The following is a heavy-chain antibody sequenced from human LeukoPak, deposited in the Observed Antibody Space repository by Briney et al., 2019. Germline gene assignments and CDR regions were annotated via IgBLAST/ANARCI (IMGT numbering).Heavy chain of an antibody. CDR3: ARVGLYYYYGMDV. CDR2: IIPIFGTA. Sequence: ASVKVSCKASGGTLSGYDISCVRQAPGRGLDWMGGIIPIFGTANYAQKFQGRVTITADESTSTAYMELSSLRSEDTAVYYCARVGLYYYYGMDVWSQGTTVTVSS. V-gene: IGHV1-69*01. D-gene: IGHD3-10*01. CDR1: GGTLSGYD. J-gene: IGHJ6*02.